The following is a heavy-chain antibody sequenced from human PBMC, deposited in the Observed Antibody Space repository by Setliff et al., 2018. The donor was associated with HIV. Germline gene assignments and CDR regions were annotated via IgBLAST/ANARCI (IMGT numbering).Heavy chain of an antibody. V-gene: IGHV1-58*01. Sequence: ASVKVSCKPSGFSFSNNAVQWVRQARGQRPEWIGWIVVSSGLKNYAQTFQERVTITRDMSTSTAYMELNSLTSEDTAVYYCARDVDHMMDVWGQGTTVTVSS. CDR3: ARDVDHMMDV. J-gene: IGHJ6*02. CDR2: IVVSSGLK. CDR1: GFSFSNNA.